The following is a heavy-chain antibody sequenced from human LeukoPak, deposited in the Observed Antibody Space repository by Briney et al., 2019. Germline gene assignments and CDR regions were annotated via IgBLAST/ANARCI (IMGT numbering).Heavy chain of an antibody. Sequence: GGSLRLYCAASGFILSDHYMDWVRQATGRGLEWIARSGNKGTQYATVYAASVRGRFTISRDDSKSSLYLQMDSLKTEDTAVYYCVRGYNSFDIWGQGTMLTVSS. CDR2: SGNKGTQYAT. D-gene: IGHD2/OR15-2a*01. V-gene: IGHV3-72*01. CDR1: GFILSDHY. CDR3: VRGYNSFDI. J-gene: IGHJ3*02.